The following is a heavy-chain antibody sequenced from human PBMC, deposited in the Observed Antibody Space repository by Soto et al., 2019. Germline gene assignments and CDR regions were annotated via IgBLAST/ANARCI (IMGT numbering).Heavy chain of an antibody. CDR2: IIPIFGTA. V-gene: IGHV1-69*12. Sequence: QVQLVQSGAEVKKPGSSVKVSCKASGGTVSSYAISWVRQAPGQGLEWMGGIIPIFGTANYAQKFQGRVTITADESTSTAYMALSSLRSEDTTLYYCARTHLVVVVAETRSSDFDIWGQGTMVTVSS. J-gene: IGHJ3*02. D-gene: IGHD2-15*01. CDR1: GGTVSSYA. CDR3: ARTHLVVVVAETRSSDFDI.